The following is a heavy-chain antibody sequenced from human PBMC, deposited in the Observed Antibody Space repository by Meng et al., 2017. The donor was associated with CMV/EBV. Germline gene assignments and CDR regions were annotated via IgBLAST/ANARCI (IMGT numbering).Heavy chain of an antibody. V-gene: IGHV4-34*01. CDR1: GGSFSGYY. J-gene: IGHJ3*02. D-gene: IGHD4-23*01. Sequence: SETLSLTCAVYGGSFSGYYWSWIRQPPGKGLEWIGEINHSGSTNYNPSLKSRVTISVDTSKNQFSLKLSPVTAADTAVYYCARGMMDDYGGICDAFDIWGQGTMVTVSS. CDR3: ARGMMDDYGGICDAFDI. CDR2: INHSGST.